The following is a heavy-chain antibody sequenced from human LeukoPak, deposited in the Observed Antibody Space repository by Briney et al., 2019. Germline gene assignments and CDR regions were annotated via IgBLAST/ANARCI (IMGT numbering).Heavy chain of an antibody. D-gene: IGHD3-22*01. CDR3: AHRKNYYDSSVFDN. V-gene: IGHV2-5*02. J-gene: IGHJ4*02. Sequence: SGPTLFHPTLPLTLTFTFSGFSLNTRGEGVGWIRQPPGRALEWLALNYWDDDRRYSPSLKSRLTITKDTSKNQVVLTMTNMDPVDTATYFCAHRKNYYDSSVFDNWGQGTLVTVSS. CDR1: GFSLNTRGEG. CDR2: NYWDDDR.